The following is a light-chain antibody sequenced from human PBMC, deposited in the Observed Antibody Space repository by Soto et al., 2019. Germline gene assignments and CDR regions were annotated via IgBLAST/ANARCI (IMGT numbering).Light chain of an antibody. CDR2: KVS. CDR1: QTIDNW. Sequence: DIQMTQSPSTLSASVGDRVTITCRASQTIDNWLAWYQQIPGKAPNLLIYKVSSLDSGVPSRFSGSGSGTEFTLTITSLQPEDFATYYCQQYKAYPYTFAQGTKLQSK. J-gene: IGKJ2*01. CDR3: QQYKAYPYT. V-gene: IGKV1-5*03.